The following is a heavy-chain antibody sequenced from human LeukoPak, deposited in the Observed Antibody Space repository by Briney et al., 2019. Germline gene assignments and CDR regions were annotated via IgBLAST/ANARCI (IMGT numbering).Heavy chain of an antibody. CDR3: ARGTQWFGELTGFDY. J-gene: IGHJ4*02. D-gene: IGHD3-10*01. CDR1: GGSISSYY. Sequence: SETLSLTCTVSGGSISSYYWGWIRQPPGKGLEWIGSIYYSGSTYYNPSLKSRVTISVDTSKNQFSLKLSSVTAADTAVYYCARGTQWFGELTGFDYWGQGTLVTVSS. CDR2: IYYSGST. V-gene: IGHV4-39*07.